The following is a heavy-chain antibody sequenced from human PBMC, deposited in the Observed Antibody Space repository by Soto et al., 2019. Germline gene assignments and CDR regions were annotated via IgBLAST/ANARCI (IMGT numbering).Heavy chain of an antibody. CDR1: GFNFKAYA. D-gene: IGHD6-6*01. CDR2: ITATDGKT. J-gene: IGHJ4*02. V-gene: IGHV3-23*01. Sequence: GGSLRLSCVASGFNFKAYAMGWVRQAPGKGLEWVSSITATDGKTYYADSVRGRSTISRDNSKNSLFLQMNGLRPEDSALYYCAKDEGTSSTVFDYWGQGTLVTVSS. CDR3: AKDEGTSSTVFDY.